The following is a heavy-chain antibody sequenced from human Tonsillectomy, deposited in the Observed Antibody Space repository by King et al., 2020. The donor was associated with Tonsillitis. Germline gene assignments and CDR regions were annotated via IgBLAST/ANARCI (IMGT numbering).Heavy chain of an antibody. Sequence: VQLVESGAEVKKPGASVKVSCKASGYTFTDYYIHWVRQAPGQGLEWMGWINPNTGGTKYAQKFQGRVTMTRDTSISTAYMELSRLRSGDTAVYYSARDRDDPIYFDYWGQGTLVTVSS. CDR1: GYTFTDYY. J-gene: IGHJ4*02. CDR2: INPNTGGT. V-gene: IGHV1-2*02. CDR3: ARDRDDPIYFDY. D-gene: IGHD5-24*01.